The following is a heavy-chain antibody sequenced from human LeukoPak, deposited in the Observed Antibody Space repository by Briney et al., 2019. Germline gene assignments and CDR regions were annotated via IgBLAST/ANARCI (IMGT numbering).Heavy chain of an antibody. V-gene: IGHV4-59*01. D-gene: IGHD3-9*01. Sequence: SETLSLTCTVSGGSISSYYWSWIRQPPGKGLEWIGYIYYSGSTNYNPSLKSRVNISVDTSKNQFSLKLGSVTAADAAVYYCARGRARYFDWLLSQYYFDYWGQGTLVTVSS. CDR3: ARGRARYFDWLLSQYYFDY. CDR2: IYYSGST. J-gene: IGHJ4*02. CDR1: GGSISSYY.